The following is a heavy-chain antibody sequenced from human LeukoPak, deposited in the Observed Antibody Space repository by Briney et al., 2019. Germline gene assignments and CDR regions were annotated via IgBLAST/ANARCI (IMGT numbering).Heavy chain of an antibody. D-gene: IGHD2-15*01. CDR2: IMSGSGSL. Sequence: AGGSLRLSCAVSGFTVSGYGMNWVRQAPGKGLEWISFIMSGSGSLIYAGSVKGRFTISRDNAKNSLYLQMNSLTGEDTAVYYCVRGRYCSGGGCYFDYWGQGTQVTVSS. J-gene: IGHJ4*02. CDR3: VRGRYCSGGGCYFDY. V-gene: IGHV3-48*01. CDR1: GFTVSGYG.